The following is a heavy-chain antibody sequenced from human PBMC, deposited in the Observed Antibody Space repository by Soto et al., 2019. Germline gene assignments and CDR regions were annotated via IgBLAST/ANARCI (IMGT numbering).Heavy chain of an antibody. CDR2: IYYSGST. Sequence: SETLSLTCTVSGVSISSYYWSWIRQPPGKGLEWIGYIYYSGSTNYNPSLKSRVTISVDTSKNQFSLKLSSVTAADTAVYYCARAGDYYILTGHGYFDYWGQGTLVTVSS. V-gene: IGHV4-59*01. CDR3: ARAGDYYILTGHGYFDY. D-gene: IGHD3-9*01. J-gene: IGHJ4*02. CDR1: GVSISSYY.